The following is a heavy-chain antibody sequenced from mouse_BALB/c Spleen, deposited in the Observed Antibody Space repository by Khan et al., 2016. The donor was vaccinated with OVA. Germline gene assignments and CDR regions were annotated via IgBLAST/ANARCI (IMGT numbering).Heavy chain of an antibody. Sequence: VRLQQSGPELVKPGASVKVSCKASGYSFTDYNMFWVKQSHGKSIEWIGYIDPYNGGTSYNQKFKGKATLTVDKYYSTAFMHLSSLTSEDSAVFSCARTYYYGISSCFDYWGQGTTLTVSS. J-gene: IGHJ2*01. D-gene: IGHD1-1*01. CDR2: IDPYNGGT. CDR3: ARTYYYGISSCFDY. V-gene: IGHV1S135*01. CDR1: GYSFTDYN.